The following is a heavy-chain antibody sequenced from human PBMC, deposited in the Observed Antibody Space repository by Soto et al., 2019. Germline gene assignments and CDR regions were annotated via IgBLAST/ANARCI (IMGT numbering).Heavy chain of an antibody. CDR1: GYRFSDYY. D-gene: IGHD5-12*01. Sequence: QVQLVQSGAEVKKPGASVTVSCKASGYRFSDYYLHWVRQAPGQGPEWMGWMNPNSGGTKYAQKFKGRVTMTRDTSVRTAFMELNWLKSDDTAVYYCARESGGATATLDYYYFYMDVWSIGTTVTVSS. CDR3: ARESGGATATLDYYYFYMDV. CDR2: MNPNSGGT. V-gene: IGHV1-2*02. J-gene: IGHJ6*03.